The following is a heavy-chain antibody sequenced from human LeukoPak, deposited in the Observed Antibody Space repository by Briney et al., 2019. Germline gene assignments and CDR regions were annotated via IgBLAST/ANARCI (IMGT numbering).Heavy chain of an antibody. V-gene: IGHV3-43*02. CDR2: ISGDGGIT. CDR3: AKPQHYGRGDFVY. J-gene: IGHJ4*02. CDR1: GFNFDEYA. Sequence: PGGSLRLSCAASGFNFDEYAMDWVRQAPGRGLEWVSLISGDGGITYYADFVKGRFTISRDNSKNSLYLQMNSLRTEDTALYYCAKPQHYGRGDFVYWGQGIRVTVSS. D-gene: IGHD3-10*01.